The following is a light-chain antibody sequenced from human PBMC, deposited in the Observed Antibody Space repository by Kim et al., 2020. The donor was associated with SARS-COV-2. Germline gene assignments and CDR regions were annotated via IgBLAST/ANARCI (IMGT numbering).Light chain of an antibody. J-gene: IGLJ2*01. CDR3: SSRGSSENVL. CDR2: GRN. Sequence: SSELTQDPVVSVAVGQTVKITCQGDSLRRYYASWYRQKPGQAPVLVMSGRNNRPSGIPERLSGSTSGNTASLIITGAQAEDEADYFCSSRGSSENVLFGGGTQLTVL. V-gene: IGLV3-19*01. CDR1: SLRRYY.